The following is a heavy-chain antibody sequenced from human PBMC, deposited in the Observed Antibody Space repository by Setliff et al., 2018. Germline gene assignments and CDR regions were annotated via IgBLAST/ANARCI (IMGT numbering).Heavy chain of an antibody. J-gene: IGHJ4*02. CDR3: AREPNYYDSSGGFDY. V-gene: IGHV4-39*07. CDR2: IYYSGST. Sequence: SLTCTVSGGSISSSSYYWGWIRQPPGKGLEWIGSIYYSGSTYYNPSLKSRVTISVDTSKNQFSLKLSSVTAADTAVYYCAREPNYYDSSGGFDYWGQGTLVTVSS. CDR1: GGSISSSSYY. D-gene: IGHD3-22*01.